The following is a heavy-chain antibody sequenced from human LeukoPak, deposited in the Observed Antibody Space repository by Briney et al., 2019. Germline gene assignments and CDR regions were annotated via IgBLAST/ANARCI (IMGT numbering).Heavy chain of an antibody. J-gene: IGHJ4*02. Sequence: GGSPRLSCAASGFTFSSYWMSWVRQAPGKGLEWVANIKQDGSEKYYVDFVKGRFTISRDNAKNLLYLQMNSLRAEDTAVYYCARGRDIVVLIDYWGQGTLVTVSS. CDR2: IKQDGSEK. CDR1: GFTFSSYW. CDR3: ARGRDIVVLIDY. D-gene: IGHD2-15*01. V-gene: IGHV3-7*01.